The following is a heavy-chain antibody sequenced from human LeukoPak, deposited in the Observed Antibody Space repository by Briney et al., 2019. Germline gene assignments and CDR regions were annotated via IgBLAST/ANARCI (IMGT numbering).Heavy chain of an antibody. CDR1: GGXISSYY. CDR3: ARHSEHGSGWSFNWFDP. Sequence: SETLSLTCTVSGGXISSYYWSWIRQPPGKGLEWIGYIYYSGSTNYNPSLKSRVTISVDTSKNQFSLKLSSVTAADTAVYYCARHSEHGSGWSFNWFDPWSQGTLVTVSS. D-gene: IGHD6-19*01. J-gene: IGHJ5*02. V-gene: IGHV4-59*08. CDR2: IYYSGST.